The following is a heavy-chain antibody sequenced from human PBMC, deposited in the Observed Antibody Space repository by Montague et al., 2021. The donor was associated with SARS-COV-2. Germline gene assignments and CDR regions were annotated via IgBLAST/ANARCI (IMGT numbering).Heavy chain of an antibody. V-gene: IGHV4-4*09. Sequence: SETLSLTCTVSGGSINDHYRSWIRQSPGKGLEWIGYISSNGKTNYNPSLKSRATLSADASRNEFSLKLDSVTAADTAVYFCARRGYYDSAGYYWHLDLWGRGMLVTVSS. CDR3: ARRGYYDSAGYYWHLDL. D-gene: IGHD3-22*01. CDR1: GGSINDHY. CDR2: ISSNGKT. J-gene: IGHJ2*01.